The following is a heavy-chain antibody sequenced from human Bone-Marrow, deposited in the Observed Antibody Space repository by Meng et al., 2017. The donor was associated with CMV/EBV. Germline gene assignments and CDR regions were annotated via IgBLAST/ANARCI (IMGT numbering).Heavy chain of an antibody. CDR1: GGHIKSSSHY. D-gene: IGHD3-3*01. CDR2: TYFIERT. V-gene: IGHV4-39*07. CDR3: ARVGFGGLEWLSSFGWSY. Sequence: SQTLSLTCSVSGGHIKSSSHYWGWIRQSPGKGLEWIGLTYFIERTYYNAALKSRVTISVDTSKNQFSLKLSSVTAADTAVYYCARVGFGGLEWLSSFGWSYWGQGTRVTVSS. J-gene: IGHJ4*02.